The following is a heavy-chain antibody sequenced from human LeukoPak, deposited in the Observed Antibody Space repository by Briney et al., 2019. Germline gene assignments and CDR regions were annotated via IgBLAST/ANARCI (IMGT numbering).Heavy chain of an antibody. CDR1: GFTFSISG. CDR3: AKEARITMVQGVIIRNWFDP. Sequence: GGSLRLSCAASGFTFSISGMGWVRQAPGKGLEWVSAISGSGGSTYYADSVKGRFTISRDNSKNTLYLQMNSLRAEDTAVYYCAKEARITMVQGVIIRNWFDPWGQGTLVTVSS. D-gene: IGHD3-10*01. CDR2: ISGSGGST. V-gene: IGHV3-23*01. J-gene: IGHJ5*02.